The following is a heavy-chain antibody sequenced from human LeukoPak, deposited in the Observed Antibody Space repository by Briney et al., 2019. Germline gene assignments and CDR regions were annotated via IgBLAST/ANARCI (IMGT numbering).Heavy chain of an antibody. CDR3: ASGLRDYDSSGYYDY. CDR1: GYTFTSYG. J-gene: IGHJ4*02. CDR2: ISAYNGNT. V-gene: IGHV1-18*01. D-gene: IGHD3-22*01. Sequence: ASVKVSCKASGYTFTSYGISWVRQAPGQGLEWMGWISAYNGNTNYAQKLQGRVTITTDTSTSTAYMELRSLRSDDTAVYYCASGLRDYDSSGYYDYWGQGTLVTVSS.